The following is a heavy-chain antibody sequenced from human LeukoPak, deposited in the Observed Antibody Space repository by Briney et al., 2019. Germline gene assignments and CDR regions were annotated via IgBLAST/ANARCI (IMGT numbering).Heavy chain of an antibody. Sequence: AGGSLRLSCAASGFTVSSNYMSRVRQAPGKGLEWVSVIYSGGSTYYADSVKGRFTISRDNSKNTLYLQMNSLRAEDTAVYYCARDRSGSSGWYDAFDIWGQGTMVTVSS. CDR2: IYSGGST. J-gene: IGHJ3*02. V-gene: IGHV3-53*01. D-gene: IGHD6-19*01. CDR1: GFTVSSNY. CDR3: ARDRSGSSGWYDAFDI.